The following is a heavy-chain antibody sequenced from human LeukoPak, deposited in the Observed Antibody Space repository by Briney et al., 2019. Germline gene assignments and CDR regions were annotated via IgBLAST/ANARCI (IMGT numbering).Heavy chain of an antibody. CDR3: ERNRFTDPVTADLDY. J-gene: IGHJ4*03. CDR1: GFTFSGYP. V-gene: IGHV3-74*01. CDR2: LAGDGSGT. D-gene: IGHD2-21*02. Sequence: GGSLRLSCAASGFTFSGYPMHWVRQAPGKGLVWVSRLAGDGSGTNYADSVRGRFTISRDNAKNTLYLQMSSLTAEDTAVYFCERNRFTDPVTADLDYWGQGTLVTVSS.